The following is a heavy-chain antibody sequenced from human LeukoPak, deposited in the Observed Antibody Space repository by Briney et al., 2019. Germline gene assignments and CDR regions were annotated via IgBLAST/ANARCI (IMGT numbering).Heavy chain of an antibody. V-gene: IGHV3-48*02. CDR3: ARASGYPNYYFDS. CDR2: ISSGSSAI. D-gene: IGHD3-22*01. J-gene: IGHJ4*02. CDR1: GFTFSVYS. Sequence: GGSLRLSCAASGFTFSVYSIDWVRQAPGKGLEGVSHISSGSSAIHYADSVKGRFTISRDNAKYSVFLQMDSLRDEDTAVYYCARASGYPNYYFDSWGQGNLVTVSS.